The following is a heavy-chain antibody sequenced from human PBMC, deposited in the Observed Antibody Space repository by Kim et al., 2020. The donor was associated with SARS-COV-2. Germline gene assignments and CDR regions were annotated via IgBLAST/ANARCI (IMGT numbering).Heavy chain of an antibody. D-gene: IGHD1-1*01. Sequence: SETLSLTCTVSGYSISSGYYWGWIRQPPGKGLEWIGSIYHSGSTYYNPSLKSRVTISVDTSKNQVSLKLSSVTAADTAVYYCARANWNEDAAWFDPWGQGTLVAVSS. CDR3: ARANWNEDAAWFDP. CDR1: GYSISSGYY. V-gene: IGHV4-38-2*02. J-gene: IGHJ5*02. CDR2: IYHSGST.